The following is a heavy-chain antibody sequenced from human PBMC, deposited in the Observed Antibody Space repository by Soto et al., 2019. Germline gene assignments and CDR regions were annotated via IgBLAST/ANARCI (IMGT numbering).Heavy chain of an antibody. CDR3: ARESRFLEWLSLNWFDP. Sequence: PGGSLRLSCAASGFTFRSYSMNWVRQAPGKGLEWVSYISSSSSTIYYADSVKGRFTISRDNAKNSLYLQMNSLRDEDTAVYYCARESRFLEWLSLNWFDPWGQGTLVTVS. CDR2: ISSSSSTI. V-gene: IGHV3-48*02. CDR1: GFTFRSYS. D-gene: IGHD3-3*01. J-gene: IGHJ5*02.